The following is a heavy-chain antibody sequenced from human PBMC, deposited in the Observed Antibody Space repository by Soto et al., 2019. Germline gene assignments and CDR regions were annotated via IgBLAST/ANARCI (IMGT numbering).Heavy chain of an antibody. V-gene: IGHV3-30-3*01. Sequence: PGGSLRLSCAASGFTFSSSAMHWVRQAPGKGLEWVAVISYDGSNKYYADSVKGRFTISRDNSKNTLYLQMNSLRAEDTSVYYSARDKGDLRFLEWSYYFDYWGQGTLVTVSA. J-gene: IGHJ4*02. D-gene: IGHD3-3*01. CDR2: ISYDGSNK. CDR1: GFTFSSSA. CDR3: ARDKGDLRFLEWSYYFDY.